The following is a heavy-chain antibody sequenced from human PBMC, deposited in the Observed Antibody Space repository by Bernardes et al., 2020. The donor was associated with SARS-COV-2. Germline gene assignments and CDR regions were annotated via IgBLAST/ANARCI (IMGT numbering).Heavy chain of an antibody. CDR2: ISSSGGNT. CDR3: ARVGLGGIWMGEFIDALDM. J-gene: IGHJ3*02. CDR1: GFTFRTYA. Sequence: GGSLRLSCEASGFTFRTYALSWVRQAPGKGLEWVSAISSSGGNTFFADSVKGRFTISRDNSKNMLFLQMNGLRVEDTALYYCARVGLGGIWMGEFIDALDMWGQGTTVTVSS. D-gene: IGHD3-10*01. V-gene: IGHV3-23*01.